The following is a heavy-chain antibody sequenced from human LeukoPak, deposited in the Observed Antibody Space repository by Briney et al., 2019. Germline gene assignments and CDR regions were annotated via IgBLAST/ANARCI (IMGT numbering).Heavy chain of an antibody. D-gene: IGHD3-10*01. V-gene: IGHV1-46*01. CDR3: ARGFYSGGDY. CDR2: INPSGGST. Sequence: GASVKVSCKASGYTFTIYYLHWVRQAPGQGLEWMGIINPSGGSTNYAQKFQGRVTMTRDTSTSTVYMELGSQRSEDTAVYYCARGFYSGGDYWGQGTLVTVSS. CDR1: GYTFTIYY. J-gene: IGHJ4*02.